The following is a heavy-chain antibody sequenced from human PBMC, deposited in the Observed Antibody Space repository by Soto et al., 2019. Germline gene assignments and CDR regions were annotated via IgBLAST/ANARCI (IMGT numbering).Heavy chain of an antibody. V-gene: IGHV1-18*01. J-gene: IGHJ6*02. D-gene: IGHD3-9*01. CDR2: ISAYNGNT. Sequence: QVQLVQSGAEVKKPGASVKVSCKASGYTFTSYGISWVRQAPGQGLEWMGWISAYNGNTNYAQKLQGRVTMTTDTSTSTAYMELRSLRSDDTAVYYCARDLRYFDWLLNNYYYYGMDVWGQGTTVTVS. CDR3: ARDLRYFDWLLNNYYYYGMDV. CDR1: GYTFTSYG.